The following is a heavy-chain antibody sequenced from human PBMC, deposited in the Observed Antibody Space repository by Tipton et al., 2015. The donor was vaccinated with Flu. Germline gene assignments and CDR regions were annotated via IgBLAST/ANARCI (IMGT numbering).Heavy chain of an antibody. J-gene: IGHJ4*02. D-gene: IGHD4-23*01. CDR3: ARENGTGGNFYFEC. V-gene: IGHV3-7*01. CDR1: GFTFSSHW. Sequence: SLRLSCAASGFTFSSHWMTWVRQAPGKGLEWVANIKPDGSEEYYVDSVKGRFTISRDNAKSSLYLQMDSLRAEDSAVYFCARENGTGGNFYFECWGQGTLVTVSS. CDR2: IKPDGSEE.